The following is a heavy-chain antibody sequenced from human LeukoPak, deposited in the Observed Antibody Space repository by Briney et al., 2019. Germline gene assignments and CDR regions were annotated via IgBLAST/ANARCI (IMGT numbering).Heavy chain of an antibody. D-gene: IGHD1-1*01. CDR1: GFTFSYYA. J-gene: IGHJ6*02. CDR2: INHSGST. CDR3: ASRGTGALGEGGMDV. V-gene: IGHV4-34*01. Sequence: GSLRLSCSASGFTFSYYAIHWVRQAPGKGLEWIGEINHSGSTNYNPSLKSRVTISVDTSKNQFSLKLSSVTAADTAVYYCASRGTGALGEGGMDVWGQGTTVTVSS.